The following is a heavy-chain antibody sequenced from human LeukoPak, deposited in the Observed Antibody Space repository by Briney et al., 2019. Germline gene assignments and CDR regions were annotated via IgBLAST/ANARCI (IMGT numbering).Heavy chain of an antibody. V-gene: IGHV4-39*07. CDR1: GASISRSTTYY. CDR3: ARALTGRLMAHNAFDI. CDR2: VYYSGIT. Sequence: SETLSLTCTVSGASISRSTTYYWGWIRQAPGKGLEWIGSVYYSGITYSNPSLKSRLTMSVDTSENHFSLNLNSVTAADTAIHYCARALTGRLMAHNAFDIWGQGTVVVVSS. J-gene: IGHJ3*02. D-gene: IGHD1-1*01.